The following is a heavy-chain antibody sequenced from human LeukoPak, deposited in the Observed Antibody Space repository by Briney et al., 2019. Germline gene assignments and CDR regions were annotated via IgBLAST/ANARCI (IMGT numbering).Heavy chain of an antibody. D-gene: IGHD1-7*01. CDR3: AKRRGLELTYYYHMDV. CDR2: ISGSGGST. J-gene: IGHJ6*03. V-gene: IGHV3-23*01. CDR1: GFTFGSYA. Sequence: PGGSLRLSCAASGFTFGSYAMSWVRQAPGKGLEWVSPISGSGGSTYYADSVKGRFTISRDNSKNTLYLQMNSLRADDTAVYYCAKRRGLELTYYYHMDVWGKGTTVTVSS.